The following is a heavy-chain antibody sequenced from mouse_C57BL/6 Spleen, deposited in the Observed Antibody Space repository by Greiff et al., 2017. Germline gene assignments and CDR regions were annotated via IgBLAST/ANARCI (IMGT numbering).Heavy chain of an antibody. D-gene: IGHD1-1*01. CDR1: GYTFTSYW. V-gene: IGHV1-55*01. Sequence: QVQLQQSGAELVKPGASVKMSCKASGYTFTSYWITWVKQRPGQGLEWIGDIYPGSGSTNYNEKFKSKATLTVDTSSSTAYMQLSSLTSEDSAVYYGARRDYYGSSLYAMDYWGQGTSVTVSS. CDR2: IYPGSGST. CDR3: ARRDYYGSSLYAMDY. J-gene: IGHJ4*01.